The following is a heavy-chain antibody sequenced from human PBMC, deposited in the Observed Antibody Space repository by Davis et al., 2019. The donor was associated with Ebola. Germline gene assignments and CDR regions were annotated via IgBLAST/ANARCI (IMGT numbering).Heavy chain of an antibody. Sequence: GGSLRLSCKGSGYTSPSHWIRWVRQMPGKVLNWMGTIYPGDSDTRYSPSFQGQVTMSADKSVSTAYLQWSSLKASDTAMYYCARGAGDGDYVDYWGQGTLVTVSS. CDR2: IYPGDSDT. J-gene: IGHJ4*02. CDR3: ARGAGDGDYVDY. CDR1: GYTSPSHW. V-gene: IGHV5-51*01. D-gene: IGHD4-17*01.